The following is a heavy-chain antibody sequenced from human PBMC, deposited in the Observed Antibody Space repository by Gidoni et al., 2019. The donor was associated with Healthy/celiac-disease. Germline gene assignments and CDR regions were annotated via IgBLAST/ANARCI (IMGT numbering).Heavy chain of an antibody. J-gene: IGHJ6*03. CDR3: ARGLWLGGGVYYYYYMDV. V-gene: IGHV1-8*01. CDR2: MNPNSGNT. CDR1: GYTFTSYD. Sequence: QVQLVQSGAEVKKPGASVKVSCKASGYTFTSYDINWVRQATGQGLEWMGWMNPNSGNTGYAQKFQGRVTMTMNTSISTAYLELSSLRSEDTAVYYCARGLWLGGGVYYYYYMDVWGKGTTVTVSS. D-gene: IGHD6-19*01.